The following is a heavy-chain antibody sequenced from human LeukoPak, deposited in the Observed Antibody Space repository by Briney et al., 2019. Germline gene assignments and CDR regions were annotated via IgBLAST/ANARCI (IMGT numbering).Heavy chain of an antibody. V-gene: IGHV3-66*03. CDR3: AREYGGYSSSWYCDY. CDR2: IYSCGST. Sequence: PGGSLRLSCAASGFTVSSNYMSWVRQAPGKGLEWVSVIYSCGSTYYADSVKGRFTISRDNSKNTLYLQMNSLRAEDTAVYCCAREYGGYSSSWYCDYWGQGTLVTVSS. CDR1: GFTVSSNY. D-gene: IGHD6-13*01. J-gene: IGHJ4*02.